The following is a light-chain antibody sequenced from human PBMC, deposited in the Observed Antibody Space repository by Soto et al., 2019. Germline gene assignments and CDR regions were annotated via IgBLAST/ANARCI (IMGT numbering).Light chain of an antibody. CDR1: SSDVGGYYS. CDR3: SSYTSGSSHYV. CDR2: GVT. Sequence: QSVLTQPASVSGSPGQSITISCTGTSSDVGGYYSVSWYQHHPGKAPKLIIYGVTNRPSGVSNRFSGSKSGNTASLTISGLQAEDEADYHCSSYTSGSSHYVFGTGTKVTVL. V-gene: IGLV2-14*01. J-gene: IGLJ1*01.